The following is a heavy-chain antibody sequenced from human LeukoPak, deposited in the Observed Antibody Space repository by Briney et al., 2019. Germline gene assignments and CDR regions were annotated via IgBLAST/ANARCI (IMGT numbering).Heavy chain of an antibody. Sequence: GSLRLSCAVSGFTFSTYWISWVRQAPGKGLEWVARIEQGATEMYYVDSVKGRFAISRDNAKKSLYLQMNSLRAEDTAVYYCASYYCIGANCSLGDGMGVWGQGATVTVSS. CDR1: GFTFSTYW. J-gene: IGHJ6*02. D-gene: IGHD2-2*01. CDR3: ASYYCIGANCSLGDGMGV. V-gene: IGHV3-7*01. CDR2: IEQGATEM.